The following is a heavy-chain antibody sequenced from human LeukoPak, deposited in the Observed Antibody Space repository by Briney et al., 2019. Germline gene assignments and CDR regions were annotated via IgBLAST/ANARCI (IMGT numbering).Heavy chain of an antibody. D-gene: IGHD2/OR15-2a*01. V-gene: IGHV3-66*04. CDR3: ARQLFISTSFYYIFDF. J-gene: IGHJ4*02. Sequence: GSLRLSCAASGFTVSSNYISWVRQAPGKGLEWVSVIHSDDSTYYADSMKDRFTISRDNSRNTLYLQMNSLRAEDTAVYYCARQLFISTSFYYIFDFWGQGTLVTVSS. CDR2: IHSDDST. CDR1: GFTVSSNY.